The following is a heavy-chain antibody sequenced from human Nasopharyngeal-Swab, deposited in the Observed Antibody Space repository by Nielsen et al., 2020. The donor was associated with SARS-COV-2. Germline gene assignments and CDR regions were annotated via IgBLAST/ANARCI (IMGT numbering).Heavy chain of an antibody. J-gene: IGHJ4*02. D-gene: IGHD3-10*01. Sequence: GESLKISCVASGFTFDDYGLHWVRQVPGKGLEWVSPISWDGVNTYYADSVKGRFTISRDNSRNSLFLQMNSLKTEDTALYYCAKGVHYMSYFHTPPSDHWGQGTPVTVSS. CDR1: GFTFDDYG. CDR3: AKGVHYMSYFHTPPSDH. CDR2: ISWDGVNT. V-gene: IGHV3-43*01.